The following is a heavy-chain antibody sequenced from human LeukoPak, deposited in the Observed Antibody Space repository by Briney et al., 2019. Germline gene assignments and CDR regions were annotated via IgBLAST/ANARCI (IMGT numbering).Heavy chain of an antibody. CDR2: IYRGGST. Sequence: GGSLRLSCAASGFTVTSNYMSWVRQAPGKGLEWVSVIYRGGSTYYADSVKGRFTISRDNSKNTLYLQMSSLRAEDTAVYYCARERFYYYDSSDYYGISDYWGQGTLVTVSS. V-gene: IGHV3-66*01. CDR3: ARERFYYYDSSDYYGISDY. CDR1: GFTVTSNY. D-gene: IGHD3-22*01. J-gene: IGHJ4*02.